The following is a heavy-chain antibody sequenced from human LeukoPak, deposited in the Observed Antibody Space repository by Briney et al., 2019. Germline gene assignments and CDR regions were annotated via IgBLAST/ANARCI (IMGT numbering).Heavy chain of an antibody. D-gene: IGHD1-26*01. CDR2: ISGSGGST. CDR3: AKGRRRELPVYYFDY. CDR1: GFTFSSYA. Sequence: GGSLRLSCAASGFTFSSYAMSWVRQAPGKGLEWVSAISGSGGSTYHADSVKGRFTISRDNSKNTLYLQMNSLRAEDTAVYYCAKGRRRELPVYYFDYWGQGTLVTVSS. V-gene: IGHV3-23*01. J-gene: IGHJ4*02.